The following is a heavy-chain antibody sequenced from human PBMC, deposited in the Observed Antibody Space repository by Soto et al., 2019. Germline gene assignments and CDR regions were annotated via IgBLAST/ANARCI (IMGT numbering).Heavy chain of an antibody. V-gene: IGHV3-30*18. CDR2: ISYDGSNK. D-gene: IGHD2-15*01. J-gene: IGHJ6*02. CDR1: GFTFSSYG. Sequence: GGSLRLSXAASGFTFSSYGMHWVRQAPGKGLEWVAVISYDGSNKYYADSVKGRFTISRDNSKNTPYLQMNSLRAEDTAVYYRAKFLQAVVVVAATQPFYYYYGMDVWGQGTTVTVSS. CDR3: AKFLQAVVVVAATQPFYYYYGMDV.